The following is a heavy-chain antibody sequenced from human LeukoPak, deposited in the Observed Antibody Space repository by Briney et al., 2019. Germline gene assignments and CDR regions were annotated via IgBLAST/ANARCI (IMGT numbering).Heavy chain of an antibody. Sequence: ASETLSLTCTVSGGSISGGYWSWIRQPPGRGLEWIGYVYTSGSTNYNPSLKSRVTISVDTSKSQFALKLSSVTAADTAVYYCAKSYFDYSTYYSYYFNLWGQGALVTVSS. V-gene: IGHV4-4*09. CDR2: VYTSGST. CDR3: AKSYFDYSTYYSYYFNL. D-gene: IGHD4-11*01. CDR1: GGSISGGY. J-gene: IGHJ4*02.